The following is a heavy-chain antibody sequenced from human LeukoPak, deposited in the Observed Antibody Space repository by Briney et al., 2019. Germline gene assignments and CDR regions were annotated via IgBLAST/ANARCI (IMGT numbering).Heavy chain of an antibody. D-gene: IGHD3-9*01. J-gene: IGHJ4*02. Sequence: SETLSLTCTVSGGSISSDSFYCNWIRQPAGKGLEWIGRIYTSGSTNYKPSLKSRVTMSIDTSKSQFSLKLSSVTAADTAVYYCARRLRYFDWLLKKDYFDYWGQGTLVTVSS. CDR3: ARRLRYFDWLLKKDYFDY. CDR2: IYTSGST. CDR1: GGSISSDSFY. V-gene: IGHV4-61*02.